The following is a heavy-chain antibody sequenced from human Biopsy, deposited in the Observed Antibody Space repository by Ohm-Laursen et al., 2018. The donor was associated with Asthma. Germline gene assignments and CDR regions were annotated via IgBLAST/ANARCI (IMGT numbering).Heavy chain of an antibody. D-gene: IGHD6-19*01. J-gene: IGHJ4*02. CDR3: VRAVRNEQWLAPFDY. CDR1: GGSISSFY. CDR2: VYWTGST. V-gene: IGHV4-59*01. Sequence: TLSLTCSVYGGSISSFYWSWIRQSPEKGLEWMRYVYWTGSTNYNPSTKSRVTMSVDTSKNRMFLELTSVTAADTAIYYCVRAVRNEQWLAPFDYWGQGKPVTVSS.